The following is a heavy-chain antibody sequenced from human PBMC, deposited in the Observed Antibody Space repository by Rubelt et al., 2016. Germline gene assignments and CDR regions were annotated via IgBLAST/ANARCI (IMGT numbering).Heavy chain of an antibody. V-gene: IGHV1-3*01. CDR3: ARELWCGGDCYYFDY. D-gene: IGHD2-21*02. CDR2: INAGNGNT. Sequence: QVQLVQSGAEVKKPGASVKVSCKASGYTFTSYAMHWVRQAPGQRLEWMGWINAGNGNTKYSQKFQGRVTITRDTSASTAYMELSSLRSEDTAVYYCARELWCGGDCYYFDYWGQGTLVTVSS. CDR1: GYTFTSYA. J-gene: IGHJ4*02.